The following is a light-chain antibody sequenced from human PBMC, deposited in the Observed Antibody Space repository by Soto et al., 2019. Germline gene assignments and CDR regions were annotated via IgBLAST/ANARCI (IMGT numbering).Light chain of an antibody. Sequence: SYELTQPPSVSVCPGQTASITCSGDKLGDKYACWYQQKPGQSPVLVIYQDSKRPSGIPERFSGSNSGNTATLTISGTQAMDEADYYCQAWDSSTAGVVFGGGTKLTVL. CDR2: QDS. J-gene: IGLJ2*01. CDR3: QAWDSSTAGVV. CDR1: KLGDKY. V-gene: IGLV3-1*01.